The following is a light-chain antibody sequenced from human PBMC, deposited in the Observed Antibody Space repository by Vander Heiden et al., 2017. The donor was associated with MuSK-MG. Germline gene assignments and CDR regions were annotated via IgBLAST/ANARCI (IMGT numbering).Light chain of an antibody. Sequence: DIQLTQSPSSLSASVGDRVTIICRASRSITSYLNWYQVKPGEAPSLLIYAASSLQSGVPSSFVGGGSGTDFTLTITSLQPEDFATYYCQQTYSYPRTFGPGTKVEI. CDR1: RSITSY. V-gene: IGKV1-39*01. J-gene: IGKJ1*01. CDR2: AAS. CDR3: QQTYSYPRT.